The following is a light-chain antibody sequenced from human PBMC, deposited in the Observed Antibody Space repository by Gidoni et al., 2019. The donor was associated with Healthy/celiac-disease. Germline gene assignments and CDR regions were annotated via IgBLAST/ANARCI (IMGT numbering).Light chain of an antibody. Sequence: DIQMTQSPSTLSASVGDRVTITCRASQSISSWLAWYQQKPGKAPKLLIYDASSLESGVPSRFSGSGSGTEFTLTISSLQPDDFATYYCQQWNTFXQXTKLEIK. CDR1: QSISSW. CDR2: DAS. J-gene: IGKJ2*01. V-gene: IGKV1-5*01. CDR3: QQWNT.